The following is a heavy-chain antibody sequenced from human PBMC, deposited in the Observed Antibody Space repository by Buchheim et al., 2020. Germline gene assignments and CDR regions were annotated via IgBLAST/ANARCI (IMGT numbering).Heavy chain of an antibody. V-gene: IGHV4-30-4*01. Sequence: QVQLRESGPGLVKPSQTLSLTCSVSGGSISSGDYYWSWIRQPPGKGLEWIGYIYYSGSTYYNPSLKSRGTISLTPSQNQFSLYLSSVTAADTAVYYCARDGSGYGLGDYWGQGIL. CDR2: IYYSGST. CDR3: ARDGSGYGLGDY. CDR1: GGSISSGDYY. D-gene: IGHD3-22*01. J-gene: IGHJ4*02.